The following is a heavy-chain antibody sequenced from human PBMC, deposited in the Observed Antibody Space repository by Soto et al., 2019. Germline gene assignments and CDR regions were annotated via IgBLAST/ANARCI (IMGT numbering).Heavy chain of an antibody. CDR3: AKERARYCSSTSCYYFDY. D-gene: IGHD2-2*01. CDR2: ISGSGGST. V-gene: IGHV3-23*01. J-gene: IGHJ4*02. CDR1: GFTFSSYA. Sequence: GGSLRLSCAASGFTFSSYAMSWVRQAPGKGLEWVSAISGSGGSTYYADSVKGRFTISRDNSKNTLYLQMNSRRAEDTAVYYCAKERARYCSSTSCYYFDYWGQGTLVTVSS.